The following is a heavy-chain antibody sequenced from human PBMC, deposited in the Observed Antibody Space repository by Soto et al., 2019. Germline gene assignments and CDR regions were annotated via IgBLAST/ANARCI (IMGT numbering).Heavy chain of an antibody. CDR3: ARTYCSSTTCYDRFDS. D-gene: IGHD2-2*01. V-gene: IGHV4-59*01. CDR1: GGSITNYY. CDR2: IYYNGNI. J-gene: IGHJ4*02. Sequence: SETLSLTCTVSGGSITNYYWTWIRQPPGKGLEWIGYIYYNGNINYNPSLKSRVTISVDTSKNQFSLKLNSVTAADTAVYYCARTYCSSTTCYDRFDSWGQGTLVTVSS.